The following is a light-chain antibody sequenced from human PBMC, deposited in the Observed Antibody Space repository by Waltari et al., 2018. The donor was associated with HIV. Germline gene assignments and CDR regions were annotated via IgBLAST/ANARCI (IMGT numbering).Light chain of an antibody. CDR3: SSYAGRYNYV. Sequence: QSALTQPRSVSGSPEQSAPLSCTGSSSDVAGYNSASWYQRHPGKAPKLRIYDVNRRPSGVPGRFSGSKSGNTASLTISGLEAEDEGDYFCSSYAGRYNYVFGGGTSLTVL. CDR1: SSDVAGYNS. J-gene: IGLJ2*01. V-gene: IGLV2-11*01. CDR2: DVN.